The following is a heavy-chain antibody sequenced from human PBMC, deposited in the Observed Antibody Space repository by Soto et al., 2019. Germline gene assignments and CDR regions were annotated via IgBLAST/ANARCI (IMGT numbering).Heavy chain of an antibody. D-gene: IGHD5-12*01. J-gene: IGHJ4*02. Sequence: ASVKVSCKASRYTFTDYYVHWVRQSPGQGLEWMGWINANSGVTKFPQKFQGRVIMTKDTSISTVYMELSRLTSDDTAVYYCARAGLTTLELATIYWGEGTQVTVSS. V-gene: IGHV1-2*02. CDR1: RYTFTDYY. CDR3: ARAGLTTLELATIY. CDR2: INANSGVT.